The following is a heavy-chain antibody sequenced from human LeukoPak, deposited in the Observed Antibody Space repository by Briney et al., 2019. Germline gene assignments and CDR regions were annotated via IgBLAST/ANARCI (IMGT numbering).Heavy chain of an antibody. CDR1: GFTFSSYA. Sequence: GGSLRLSCAASGFTFSSYAMSWVRQAPGKGLEWVSLISGGGGSTYYADSVKGRFTISRDNSKNSLYLQMNSLRAEDTALYYFAKWSGYWSSIICYASVDDWGQGTLGTV. D-gene: IGHD2-2*01. V-gene: IGHV3-43*02. J-gene: IGHJ4*02. CDR2: ISGGGGST. CDR3: AKWSGYWSSIICYASVDD.